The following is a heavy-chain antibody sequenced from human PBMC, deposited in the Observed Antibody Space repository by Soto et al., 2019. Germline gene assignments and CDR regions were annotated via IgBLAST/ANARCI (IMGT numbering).Heavy chain of an antibody. V-gene: IGHV1-69*02. D-gene: IGHD3-22*01. CDR3: ARGIHYDSISLDDY. CDR2: IIPILGIA. J-gene: IGHJ4*02. Sequence: QVQLVQSGAEVKKPGSSVKVSCKASGGTFSSYTISWVRQAPGQGLEWMGRIIPILGIANYAQKCEGRVTITADKSPRTAYIELSSLRYEDTAVYYCARGIHYDSISLDDYWGQGTLVTVSS. CDR1: GGTFSSYT.